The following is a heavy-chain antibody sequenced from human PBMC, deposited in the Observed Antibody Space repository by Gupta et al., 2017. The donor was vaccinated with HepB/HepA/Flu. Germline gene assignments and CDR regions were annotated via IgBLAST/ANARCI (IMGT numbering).Heavy chain of an antibody. CDR2: VYFTGTT. D-gene: IGHD1-26*01. V-gene: IGHV4-39*01. Sequence: QLPLQESGPGLMKSSETLSLTCTVSGVYISSTNYYWGWIRQAPGKGLEWIGSVYFTGTTYYSPSLKSRATVSLDTSKSQVSLKLIYVTAADTAVYYCARHLGRQYFDYWGQGTPVTVSS. CDR3: ARHLGRQYFDY. J-gene: IGHJ4*02. CDR1: GVYISSTNYY.